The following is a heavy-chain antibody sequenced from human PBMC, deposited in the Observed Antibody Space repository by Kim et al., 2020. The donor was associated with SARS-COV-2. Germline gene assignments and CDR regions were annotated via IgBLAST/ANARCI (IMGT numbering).Heavy chain of an antibody. CDR2: IYYSGST. D-gene: IGHD6-13*01. Sequence: SETLSLTCTVSGGSISSGGYYWSWIRQHPGKGLEWIGYIYYSGSTYYNPSLKSRVTISVDTSKNQFSLKLSSVTAADTAVYYCARDLRPIAAAGYYGMDVWGQGTTVTVSS. CDR1: GGSISSGGYY. J-gene: IGHJ6*02. V-gene: IGHV4-31*03. CDR3: ARDLRPIAAAGYYGMDV.